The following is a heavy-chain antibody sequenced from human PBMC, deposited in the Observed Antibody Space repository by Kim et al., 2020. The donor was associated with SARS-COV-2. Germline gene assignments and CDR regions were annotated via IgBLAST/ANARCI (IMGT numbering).Heavy chain of an antibody. CDR3: AKDRVTYDIFHDAFDI. J-gene: IGHJ3*02. CDR2: ISYDGSNK. CDR1: GFTFSSYG. V-gene: IGHV3-30*18. Sequence: GGSLRLSCAASGFTFSSYGMHWVRQAPGKGLEWVAVISYDGSNKYYADSVKGRFTFSRDNSKNTLYLQMNSLRAEDTAVYYCAKDRVTYDIFHDAFDIWGQETMVTVSS. D-gene: IGHD3-9*01.